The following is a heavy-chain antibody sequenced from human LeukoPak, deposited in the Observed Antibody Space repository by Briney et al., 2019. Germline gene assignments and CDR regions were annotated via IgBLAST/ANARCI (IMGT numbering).Heavy chain of an antibody. J-gene: IGHJ3*02. D-gene: IGHD2-15*01. CDR3: ATIQNIVVVVAATPGFFDI. V-gene: IGHV1-24*01. CDR2: FDPEDGET. CDR1: AYTLTELS. Sequence: ASVKVSCKVSAYTLTELSMHWVRQAPGKGLEWMGGFDPEDGETIYAQKFQGRVTMTEDTSTDTAYMELSSLRSEDTAVYYCATIQNIVVVVAATPGFFDIWGQGTMVTVSS.